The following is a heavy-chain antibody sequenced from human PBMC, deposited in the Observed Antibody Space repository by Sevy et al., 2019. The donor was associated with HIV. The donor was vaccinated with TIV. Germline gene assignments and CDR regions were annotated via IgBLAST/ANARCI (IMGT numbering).Heavy chain of an antibody. V-gene: IGHV1-46*01. Sequence: ASVKVSCKASGYTFTSYYMHWVRQAPGQGLEWMGLINPSGGSTSYAQKFQGRVTMTRDTSTSTVYMELSSLRSEDTAVYYCARNSDYGDSPPAIDYWGQGTLVTVSS. CDR2: INPSGGST. J-gene: IGHJ4*02. CDR3: ARNSDYGDSPPAIDY. D-gene: IGHD4-17*01. CDR1: GYTFTSYY.